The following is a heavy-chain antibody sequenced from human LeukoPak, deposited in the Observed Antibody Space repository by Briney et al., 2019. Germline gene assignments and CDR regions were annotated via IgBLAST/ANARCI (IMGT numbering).Heavy chain of an antibody. V-gene: IGHV3-30-3*01. D-gene: IGHD6-13*01. CDR1: GFTFSSYA. CDR3: ARDPPYSSSWYHFDY. CDR2: ISYDGSNK. J-gene: IGHJ4*02. Sequence: GRSLRLSCAASGFTFSSYAMHWVRQAPGKGLEWVAVISYDGSNKYYADSVKGRFTISRDSSKNTLYLQMNSLRAEDTAVYYCARDPPYSSSWYHFDYWGQGTLVTVSS.